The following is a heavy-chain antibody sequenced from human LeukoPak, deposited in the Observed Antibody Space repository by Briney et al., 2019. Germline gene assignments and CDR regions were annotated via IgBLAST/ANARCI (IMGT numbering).Heavy chain of an antibody. CDR2: INPNSGGA. CDR1: GYTFTGHY. Sequence: ASVKVSCKASGYTFTGHYMHWVRQAPGQGLEWMGWINPNSGGANYAQKFRGRVTMTRDTSISTAYMELSRLTSDDTAVYYCAGEGEEMATTDVWGQGTMVTVSS. D-gene: IGHD5-24*01. V-gene: IGHV1-2*02. J-gene: IGHJ3*01. CDR3: AGEGEEMATTDV.